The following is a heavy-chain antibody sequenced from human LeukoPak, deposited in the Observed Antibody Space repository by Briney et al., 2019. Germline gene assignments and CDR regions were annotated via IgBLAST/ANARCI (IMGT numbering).Heavy chain of an antibody. CDR2: PNHSGST. CDR3: ARTPPWDYYYGMDV. V-gene: IGHV4-34*01. CDR1: GGTFSGYY. J-gene: IGHJ6*02. Sequence: SETLSLTSAVYGGTFSGYYWSWIRQPPGKGLEGIGEPNHSGSTNYTQSLKSRVTISVDTSKSQFSLKLSTVTAADTAVYYCARTPPWDYYYGMDVWGQGTTVTVSS.